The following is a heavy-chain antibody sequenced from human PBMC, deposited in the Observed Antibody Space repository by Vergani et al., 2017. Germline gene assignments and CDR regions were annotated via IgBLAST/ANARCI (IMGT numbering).Heavy chain of an antibody. CDR1: GFTFNQYG. D-gene: IGHD1-14*01. CDR3: AIDLRLLYNRVDP. V-gene: IGHV3-33*01. CDR2: TWYDGNNK. Sequence: QVQLVESGGGVVQPGRSLRLSCAASGFTFNQYGMHWVRQAPGKGLEWVAVTWYDGNNKQYADSVKGRFTISRDNSKSTMYLQMNSLRDEDTGVYYCAIDLRLLYNRVDPWGQGTLVTVSS. J-gene: IGHJ5*02.